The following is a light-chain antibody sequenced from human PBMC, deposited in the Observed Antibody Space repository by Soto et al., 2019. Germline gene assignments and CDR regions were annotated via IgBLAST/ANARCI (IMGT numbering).Light chain of an antibody. CDR1: SSDVGTYYF. CDR2: EGT. J-gene: IGLJ1*01. CDR3: SSFTTSRFYV. V-gene: IGLV2-14*02. Sequence: QSALTQPASVSGSLGQSITISCTGSSSDVGTYYFVSWYQQHPGKVPKLMIYEGTKRPSGVSDRFSGSKSGLTASLTISGLQAEDEADYYCSSFTTSRFYVFGPGTKLTVL.